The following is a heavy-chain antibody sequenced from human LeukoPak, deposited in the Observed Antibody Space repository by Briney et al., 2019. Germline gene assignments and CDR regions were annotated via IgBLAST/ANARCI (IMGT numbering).Heavy chain of an antibody. Sequence: GGSLRLSCAASGFTFSSYAMSWVRQAPGKGLEWVSAISGSGGSTYYADSVKGRFTISRDNSKNTLYLQMDSLRAEDTAVYYCARNMTSVTTGGDAFDLWGQGTMVTVSS. V-gene: IGHV3-23*01. J-gene: IGHJ3*01. D-gene: IGHD4-17*01. CDR3: ARNMTSVTTGGDAFDL. CDR1: GFTFSSYA. CDR2: ISGSGGST.